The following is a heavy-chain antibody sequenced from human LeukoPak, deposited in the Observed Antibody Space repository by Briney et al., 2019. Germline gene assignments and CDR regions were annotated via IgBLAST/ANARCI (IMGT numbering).Heavy chain of an antibody. CDR2: IKQDGSEK. CDR3: AREIYDQALDY. D-gene: IGHD3-16*01. V-gene: IGHV3-7*04. Sequence: GGSLRLSCAASGFTFRTYTMHWVRQAPGKGLEWVANIKQDGSEKYYVDSVKGRFTISRDNAKNSLYLQMNSLRAEDTAVYDCAREIYDQALDYWGQGTLVTVSS. J-gene: IGHJ4*02. CDR1: GFTFRTYT.